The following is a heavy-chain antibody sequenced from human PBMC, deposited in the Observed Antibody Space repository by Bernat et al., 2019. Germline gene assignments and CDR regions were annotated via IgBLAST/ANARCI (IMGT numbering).Heavy chain of an antibody. Sequence: EGRLVGSGGGLVQPGGSLRLSCAASGFTVSNNSMSWVRQAPGKGLAWVSVIYSGGGTSYADSVKGRFTIYRDNSKNTVHLQMNSLRVEDTAVYYCASNSPFDPWGQGTLVTVSS. J-gene: IGHJ5*02. V-gene: IGHV3-66*01. CDR3: ASNSPFDP. CDR2: IYSGGGT. CDR1: GFTVSNNS.